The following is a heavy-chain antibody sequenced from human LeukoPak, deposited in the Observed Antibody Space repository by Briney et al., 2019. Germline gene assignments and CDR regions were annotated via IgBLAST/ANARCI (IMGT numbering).Heavy chain of an antibody. Sequence: GASVKVSCKASGYTFTGYYMHWVRQAPGQGLEWMGWINPNSGGTNYAQKLQGRVTMTTDTSTSTAYMELRSLRSDDTAVYYCARFWGGSGSGSYYTPVNWFDPWGQGTLVTVSS. D-gene: IGHD3-10*01. CDR2: INPNSGGT. CDR3: ARFWGGSGSGSYYTPVNWFDP. CDR1: GYTFTGYY. V-gene: IGHV1-2*02. J-gene: IGHJ5*02.